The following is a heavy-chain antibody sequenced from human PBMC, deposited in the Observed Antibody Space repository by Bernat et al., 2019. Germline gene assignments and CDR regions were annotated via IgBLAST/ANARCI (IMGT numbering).Heavy chain of an antibody. J-gene: IGHJ4*02. CDR2: IYYSGST. Sequence: QLQLQESGPGLVKPSETLSLTCTVSGGSISSSSYYWGWIRQPPGKGLEWIGSIYYSGSTYYKPSLKSRVTISVDTSKNQFSLKLSSVTAADTAVYYCARHLAVAVTTGTFDYWGQGTLVTVSS. D-gene: IGHD6-19*01. CDR3: ARHLAVAVTTGTFDY. V-gene: IGHV4-39*01. CDR1: GGSISSSSYY.